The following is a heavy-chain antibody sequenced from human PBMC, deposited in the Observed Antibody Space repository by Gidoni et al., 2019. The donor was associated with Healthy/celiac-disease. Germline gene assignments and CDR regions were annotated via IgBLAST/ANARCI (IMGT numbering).Heavy chain of an antibody. Sequence: EVQLVESGRGLVQPGGSLRLSCAASGLAFSSYWMSWVRQAQGKGLEWVANIKQDGSEKYYVDSVKGRFTISRDNAKNSLYLQMNSLRAEDTAVYYCARDLAAAGIYFDYWGQGTLVTVSS. V-gene: IGHV3-7*01. J-gene: IGHJ4*02. CDR2: IKQDGSEK. CDR1: GLAFSSYW. D-gene: IGHD6-13*01. CDR3: ARDLAAAGIYFDY.